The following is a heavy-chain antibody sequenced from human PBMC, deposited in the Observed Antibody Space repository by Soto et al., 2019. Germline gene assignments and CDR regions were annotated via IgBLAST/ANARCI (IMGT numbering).Heavy chain of an antibody. V-gene: IGHV3-48*01. CDR2: ISSSSNTI. D-gene: IGHD3-10*01. J-gene: IGHJ4*02. CDR3: ARPYYYGSGSYSS. CDR1: GFTFSSYR. Sequence: EVQLVESGGGLVQPGGSLRLSYAASGFTFSSYRMNWVRQAPGKGLEWVSYISSSSNTIYYADSVKGRFTISRDNAKNSLYLQMNSLRAEDTAVYYCARPYYYGSGSYSSWGQGTLVTVSS.